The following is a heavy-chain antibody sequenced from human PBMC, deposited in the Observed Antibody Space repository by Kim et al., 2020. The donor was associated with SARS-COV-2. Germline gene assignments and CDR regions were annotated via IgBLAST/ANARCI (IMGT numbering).Heavy chain of an antibody. CDR3: VRDYYGYGQFDY. J-gene: IGHJ4*02. V-gene: IGHV1-2*02. CDR1: GYTFTAYY. Sequence: ASVKVSCKASGYTFTAYYIHWVRQAPGQGLEWMGWISPNNGATKYAQKFQGRVTVTRDTSISTAYMELNNLRSDDTAIYYCVRDYYGYGQFDYWGQETLV. CDR2: ISPNNGAT. D-gene: IGHD3-10*01.